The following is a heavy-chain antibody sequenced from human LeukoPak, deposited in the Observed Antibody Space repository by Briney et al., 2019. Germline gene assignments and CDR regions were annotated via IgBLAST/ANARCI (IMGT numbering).Heavy chain of an antibody. V-gene: IGHV4-39*01. CDR1: GGSISSSSYY. CDR3: ASPLQQPNSGAFDI. J-gene: IGHJ3*02. CDR2: IYYSGST. D-gene: IGHD6-13*01. Sequence: SETLSLTCTVSGGSISSSSYYWGWIRQPPGKGLEWIGSIYYSGSTYYNPSLKSRVTISVDTSKNQFSLKLSSVTAVDTAVYYCASPLQQPNSGAFDIWGQGTMVTVSS.